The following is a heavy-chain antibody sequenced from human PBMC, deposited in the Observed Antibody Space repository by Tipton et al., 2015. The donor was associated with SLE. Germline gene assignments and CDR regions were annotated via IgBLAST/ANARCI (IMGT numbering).Heavy chain of an antibody. CDR1: GGSIGSSSYY. CDR3: ARHVGVAYYYAMDV. V-gene: IGHV4-39*07. CDR2: IYDSGYT. D-gene: IGHD2-15*01. J-gene: IGHJ6*02. Sequence: TLSLTCTVSGGSIGSSSYYWAWIRQPPGKGLEWIGSIYDSGYTYYNPSLKSLVTISLDTSKNQFSLRLSSVTAADTAVYYCARHVGVAYYYAMDVWGQGTTVVISS.